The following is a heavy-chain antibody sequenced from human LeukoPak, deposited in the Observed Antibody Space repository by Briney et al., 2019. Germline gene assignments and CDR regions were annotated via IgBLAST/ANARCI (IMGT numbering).Heavy chain of an antibody. Sequence: GRSLRLSCAASGFTVSSNYMSWVRQAPGKGLEWVSVIYSGGSTYYADSVKGRFTISRDNSKNTLYLQMNSLRAEDTAVYYCARVDYDILTGYYDWGQGTLVTVSS. V-gene: IGHV3-66*01. D-gene: IGHD3-9*01. J-gene: IGHJ4*02. CDR3: ARVDYDILTGYYD. CDR2: IYSGGST. CDR1: GFTVSSNY.